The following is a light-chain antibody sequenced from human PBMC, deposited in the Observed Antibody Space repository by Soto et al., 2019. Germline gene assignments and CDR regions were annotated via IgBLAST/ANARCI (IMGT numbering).Light chain of an antibody. J-gene: IGLJ3*02. Sequence: QSVLTQPASVSGSPGQSITISCTGTSSDVGGYNYVSWYQLHPGKAPKLMVYEVSNRPSGVSNRFSGSKSGNTASLTISGLQAEDEADYYCSLKTSSVTWVFGGGTKLTVL. CDR1: SSDVGGYNY. CDR3: SLKTSSVTWV. CDR2: EVS. V-gene: IGLV2-14*01.